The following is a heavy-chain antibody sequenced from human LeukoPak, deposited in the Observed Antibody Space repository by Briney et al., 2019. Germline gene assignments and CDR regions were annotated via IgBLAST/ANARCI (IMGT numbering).Heavy chain of an antibody. CDR2: ISGGSEDA. CDR3: VRWADDSGIYYIGS. J-gene: IGHJ4*02. CDR1: GFTFDSYA. Sequence: GGSLRLSCTASGFTFDSYAMSCVRQAAGKGLEWVATISGGSEDAYYVDSVKGRFTISRDNSKSTLYLQMNSLTAEDTAVYYCVRWADDSGIYYIGSWGQGTLVAVSS. V-gene: IGHV3-23*01. D-gene: IGHD3-10*01.